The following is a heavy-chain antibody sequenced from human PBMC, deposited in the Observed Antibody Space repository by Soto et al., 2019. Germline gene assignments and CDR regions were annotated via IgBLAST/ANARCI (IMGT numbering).Heavy chain of an antibody. J-gene: IGHJ4*01. CDR3: ATPTPLRGAMISHINFVF. Sequence: ASGKFACKISAHTLTELSIHGVRQAPGKGLEWMGGFDPEGGEAIYAQKWHGRVTVTEDTDTHTPYMELSGLNSYDTALYYCATPTPLRGAMISHINFVFWGHGTPVTVSA. D-gene: IGHD3-10*01. CDR1: AHTLTELS. V-gene: IGHV1-24*01. CDR2: FDPEGGEA.